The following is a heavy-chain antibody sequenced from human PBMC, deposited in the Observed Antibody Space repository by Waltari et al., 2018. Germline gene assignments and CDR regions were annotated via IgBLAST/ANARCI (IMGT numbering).Heavy chain of an antibody. J-gene: IGHJ3*02. CDR3: ARGFCSGGSCHAFDI. CDR2: SNPNSGGT. D-gene: IGHD2-15*01. Sequence: QVQLVQSGAEVKKPGASVKVSCKASGYTFTGYYMHWVRPAPGQGLEWMGRSNPNSGGTNYAQKFQGRVTMTRDTSISTAYMELSRLRSDDTAVYYCARGFCSGGSCHAFDIWGQGTMVTVSS. V-gene: IGHV1-2*06. CDR1: GYTFTGYY.